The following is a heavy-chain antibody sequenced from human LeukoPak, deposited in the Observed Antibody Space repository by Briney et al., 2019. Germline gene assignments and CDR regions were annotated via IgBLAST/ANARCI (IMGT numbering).Heavy chain of an antibody. CDR3: ARVGFGECGWDCGGSYPHDY. CDR2: IYYSGST. V-gene: IGHV4-39*01. Sequence: PSETLSLTCTVSGGSISSSSYYWGWIRQPPGKGLEWIGSIYYSGSTYYNPSLKSRVTISVDTSKNQFSLKLSSVTAADTAVYYCARVGFGECGWDCGGSYPHDYWGQGTLVTVSS. J-gene: IGHJ4*02. CDR1: GGSISSSSYY. D-gene: IGHD3-10*01.